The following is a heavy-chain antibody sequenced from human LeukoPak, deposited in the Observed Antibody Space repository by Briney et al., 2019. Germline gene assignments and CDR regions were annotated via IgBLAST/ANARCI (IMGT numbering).Heavy chain of an antibody. D-gene: IGHD6-19*01. CDR1: GFTFSNAW. V-gene: IGHV3-15*01. J-gene: IGHJ4*02. CDR3: TTDDIAVAGTVDY. CDR2: IKSKTDGGTT. Sequence: GGPLRLSCAASGFTFSNAWMSWVRQAPGKGLEWVGRIKSKTDGGTTDYAASVKGRFTISRDDSKNTLYLQMNSLKTEDTAVYYCTTDDIAVAGTVDYWGQGTLVTVSS.